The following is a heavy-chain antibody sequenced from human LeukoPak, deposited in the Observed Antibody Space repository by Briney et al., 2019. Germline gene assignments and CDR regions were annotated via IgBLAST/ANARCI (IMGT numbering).Heavy chain of an antibody. CDR3: ARDAAP. D-gene: IGHD6-25*01. CDR1: GGSISSGSYY. J-gene: IGHJ5*02. Sequence: SETLSLTCTVSGGSISSGSYYWSWIRQPAGKGLEWIGRIYTSGSTNYNPSLKSRVTISVDTSKNQFSLKLSSVTAADTAVYYCARDAAPWGQGTLVTVSS. V-gene: IGHV4-61*02. CDR2: IYTSGST.